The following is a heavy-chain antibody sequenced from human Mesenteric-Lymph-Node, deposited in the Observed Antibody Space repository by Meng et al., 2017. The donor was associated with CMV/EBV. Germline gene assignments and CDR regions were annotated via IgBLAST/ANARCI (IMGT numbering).Heavy chain of an antibody. D-gene: IGHD2-2*01. V-gene: IGHV1-2*02. CDR2: INPHSAGT. CDR3: ARSCSSPTCRAPSPDY. Sequence: ASVKVSCKASGYTFTAHYIHWVRQAPGQGLEWMGWINPHSAGTKYAQKFQGRVTVTKDTSITTAYMELSRLRPDDTAVYYCARSCSSPTCRAPSPDYWGQGTLVTVSS. CDR1: GYTFTAHY. J-gene: IGHJ4*02.